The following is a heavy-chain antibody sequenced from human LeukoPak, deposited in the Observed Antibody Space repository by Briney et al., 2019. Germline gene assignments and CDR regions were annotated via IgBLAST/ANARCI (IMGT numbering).Heavy chain of an antibody. CDR2: ISYDGSNK. CDR1: GFTFSSYA. CDR3: ARERYSSGFDY. Sequence: RRSLRLSCAASGFTFSSYAMHWVRQAPGKGLERVAVISYDGSNKYYADSVKGRFTISRDNSKNTLYLQMNSLRAEDTAVYYCARERYSSGFDYWGQGTLVTVSS. V-gene: IGHV3-30*04. D-gene: IGHD6-19*01. J-gene: IGHJ4*02.